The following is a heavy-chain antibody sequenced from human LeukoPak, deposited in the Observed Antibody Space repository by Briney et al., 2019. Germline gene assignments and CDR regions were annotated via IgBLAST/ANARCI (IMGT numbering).Heavy chain of an antibody. CDR3: ARERRYYDSSPTYYYYMDV. Sequence: SETLSLTCTVSGGSISTYYWNWIRQPPGKGLEWIGYIYYSGSTNYNPSLKSRVTISVDTSRNQFSLKLSSVTAADTAVYYCARERRYYDSSPTYYYYMDVWGKGTTVTVSS. CDR2: IYYSGST. D-gene: IGHD3-22*01. J-gene: IGHJ6*03. CDR1: GGSISTYY. V-gene: IGHV4-59*12.